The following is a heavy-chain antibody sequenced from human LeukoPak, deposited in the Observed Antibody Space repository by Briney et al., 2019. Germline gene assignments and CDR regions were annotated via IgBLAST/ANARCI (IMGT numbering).Heavy chain of an antibody. CDR1: GFTFSDYY. CDR2: ISYSGST. CDR3: ARGFGSGYDFPTYYYGMDV. J-gene: IGHJ6*02. D-gene: IGHD5-12*01. Sequence: PGGSLRLSCAASGFTFSDYYMSWVRQPPGKGLEWIAYISYSGSTNYNPSLKSRVTISIDTSKNQFSLRLNSVTAADTAVYYCARGFGSGYDFPTYYYGMDVWGQGTTVTVSS. V-gene: IGHV4-59*01.